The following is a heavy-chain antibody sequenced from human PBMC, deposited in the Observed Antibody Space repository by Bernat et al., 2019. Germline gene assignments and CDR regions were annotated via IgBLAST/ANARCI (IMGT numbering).Heavy chain of an antibody. Sequence: QLQLQESGPGLVKASETLSLTCTVSGGSMISESHYWAWIRQPPGKGLEWLGSIHYGGSTYYSPSLKSRVTIFVDTSKNQFSLKVTSVTAPDTAVYYCVRRGERCTRGTCYARGAFDIWGRGTMVTVSS. J-gene: IGHJ3*02. V-gene: IGHV4-39*01. D-gene: IGHD3-10*02. CDR3: VRRGERCTRGTCYARGAFDI. CDR2: IHYGGST. CDR1: GGSMISESHY.